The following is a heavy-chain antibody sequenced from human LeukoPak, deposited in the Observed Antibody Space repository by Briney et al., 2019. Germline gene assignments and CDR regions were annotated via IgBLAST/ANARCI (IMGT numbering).Heavy chain of an antibody. V-gene: IGHV5-51*01. CDR3: ARHGEGGYSYGLPLY. Sequence: GESLKISCKGSGYSFTSYWIGWVRQMPGKGLEWMGIIYPGDSDTRYSPSFQGQVTISADKSISTAYLQWSSPKASDTAMYYCARHGEGGYSYGLPLYWGQGTLVTVSS. CDR1: GYSFTSYW. CDR2: IYPGDSDT. D-gene: IGHD5-18*01. J-gene: IGHJ4*02.